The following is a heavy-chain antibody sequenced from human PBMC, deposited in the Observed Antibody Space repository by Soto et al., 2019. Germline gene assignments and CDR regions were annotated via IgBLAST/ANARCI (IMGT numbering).Heavy chain of an antibody. J-gene: IGHJ6*02. CDR1: GGSISSGGYS. D-gene: IGHD3-10*01. CDR3: ARGGHEGVRYYYGMDV. CDR2: IYHSGST. V-gene: IGHV4-30-2*01. Sequence: SETLSLTCAVSGGSISSGGYSWSWIRQPPGKGLEWIGYIYHSGSTYYNPSLKSRVTISVDRSKNQFSLKLSSVTAADTAVYYCARGGHEGVRYYYGMDVWDQGTTVTVSS.